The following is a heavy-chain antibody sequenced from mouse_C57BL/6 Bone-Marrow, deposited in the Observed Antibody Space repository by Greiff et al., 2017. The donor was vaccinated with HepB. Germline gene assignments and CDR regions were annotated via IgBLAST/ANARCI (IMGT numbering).Heavy chain of an antibody. D-gene: IGHD3-1*01. V-gene: IGHV1-54*01. CDR1: GYAFTNYL. CDR2: INPGSGGT. CDR3: AGSLFAY. J-gene: IGHJ3*01. Sequence: VQLQESGAELVRPGTSVKVSCKASGYAFTNYLIEWVKQRPGQGLEWIGVINPGSGGTNYNEKFKGKATLTADKSSSTAYMQLSSLTSEDSAVYFCAGSLFAYWGQGTLVTVSA.